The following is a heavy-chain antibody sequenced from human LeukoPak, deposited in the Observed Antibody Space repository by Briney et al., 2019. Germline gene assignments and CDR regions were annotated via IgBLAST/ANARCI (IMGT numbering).Heavy chain of an antibody. V-gene: IGHV3-30*04. CDR2: ISYDGSNK. CDR1: GFTFSSYA. CDR3: ARDFWSGYYALDY. D-gene: IGHD3-3*01. Sequence: PGGSLRLSCAASGFTFSSYAMHWARQAPGKGLEWVAVISYDGSNKYYADSVKGRFTISRDNSKNTLYLQMNSLRAEDTAVYYCARDFWSGYYALDYWGQGTLVTVSS. J-gene: IGHJ4*02.